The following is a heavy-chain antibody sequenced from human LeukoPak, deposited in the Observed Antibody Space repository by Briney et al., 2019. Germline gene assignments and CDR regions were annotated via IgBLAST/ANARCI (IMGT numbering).Heavy chain of an antibody. Sequence: PSETLSLTCAVSGGPFSGYFWSWIRQSSGKGLEWIGEIHNSGTTNYNPSLNSRVTISEGTSKNRFYLNLSSVTAADTAVYYCARRYYYNLGSFPFDFWGQGTLVTVSS. D-gene: IGHD3-10*01. J-gene: IGHJ4*02. CDR2: IHNSGTT. CDR3: ARRYYYNLGSFPFDF. CDR1: GGPFSGYF. V-gene: IGHV4-34*01.